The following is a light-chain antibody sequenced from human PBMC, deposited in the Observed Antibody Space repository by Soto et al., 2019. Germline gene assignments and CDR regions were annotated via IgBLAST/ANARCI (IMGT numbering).Light chain of an antibody. CDR3: QQYNNWPPVT. V-gene: IGKV3-15*01. CDR2: GTS. J-gene: IGKJ3*01. CDR1: QSVSSN. Sequence: EIVMTQSPATLSVSPGERATLSCRASQSVSSNLAWYKQKPGQAPRLLIYGTSTRATGIPARFSGSGSGTEFTLTISSLQSEDFAVYYCQQYNNWPPVTFGPGTMVDIK.